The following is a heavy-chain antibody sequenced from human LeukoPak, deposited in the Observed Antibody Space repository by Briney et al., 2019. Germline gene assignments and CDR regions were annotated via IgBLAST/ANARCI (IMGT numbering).Heavy chain of an antibody. CDR2: IKQDGSEK. CDR3: AKGGGNTRDAFDI. Sequence: GGPLRLSCAASGFTFSSYWMSWVRQAAGKGLEWVANIKQDGSEKYYVDSVKGRFTISRDNAKNSLYLQMNSLRAEDTAVYYCAKGGGNTRDAFDIWGQGTMVTVSS. V-gene: IGHV3-7*03. CDR1: GFTFSSYW. J-gene: IGHJ3*02. D-gene: IGHD3-16*01.